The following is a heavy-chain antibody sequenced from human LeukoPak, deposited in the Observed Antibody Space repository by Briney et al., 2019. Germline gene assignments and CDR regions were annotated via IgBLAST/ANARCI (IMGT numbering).Heavy chain of an antibody. CDR1: GFTFSSYW. CDR2: IKPDGSQK. D-gene: IGHD3-22*01. V-gene: IGHV3-7*01. CDR3: ARGDYHYDSSSYFNDAFDV. J-gene: IGHJ3*01. Sequence: GGSLRLSCAASGFTFSSYWMSWVRQAPGKGLEWVANIKPDGSQKHCVDSVKGRFTISRDNTKNSLYLQMNSLRAEDTAVYYCARGDYHYDSSSYFNDAFDVWGHGTLVTVSS.